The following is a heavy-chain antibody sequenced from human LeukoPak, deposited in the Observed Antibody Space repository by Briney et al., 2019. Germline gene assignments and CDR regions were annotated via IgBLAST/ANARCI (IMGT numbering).Heavy chain of an antibody. J-gene: IGHJ4*02. Sequence: GGSLRLSCAASGFTFSSYAMSWVRQAPGKGLEWVSAISGSGGSTYYADSAKGRFTISRDNAKNSLYLQMNSLRDEDTAVYYCARTPPTAGLTTIGVGSDYWGQGTLVTVSS. CDR3: ARTPPTAGLTTIGVGSDY. D-gene: IGHD4-11*01. CDR1: GFTFSSYA. CDR2: ISGSGGST. V-gene: IGHV3-23*01.